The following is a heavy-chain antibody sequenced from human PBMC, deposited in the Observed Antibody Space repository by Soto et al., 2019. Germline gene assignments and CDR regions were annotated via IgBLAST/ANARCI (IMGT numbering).Heavy chain of an antibody. CDR1: GFTVSSNY. CDR3: PRVRVTAAAGKSPWDYYYGMDV. Sequence: WSMRLSCASSGFTVSSNYMSWVRQAPGKGLEWVSVIYSGGSTYYADTVTGRFPISLDNSKNTLYLQMNSLRAEDTAVYYCPRVRVTAAAGKSPWDYYYGMDVWGQGTTVTVSS. V-gene: IGHV3-53*01. CDR2: IYSGGST. D-gene: IGHD6-13*01. J-gene: IGHJ6*02.